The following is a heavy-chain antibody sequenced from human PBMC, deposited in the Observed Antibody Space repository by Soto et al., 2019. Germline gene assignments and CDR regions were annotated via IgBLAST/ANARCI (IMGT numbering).Heavy chain of an antibody. V-gene: IGHV4-59*01. CDR1: GGSISSYY. CDR3: ARVWAGASHI. D-gene: IGHD1-26*01. J-gene: IGHJ3*02. CDR2: IYYSGST. Sequence: SETLSLTCTVSGGSISSYYWSWIRQPPGKGLEWIGYIYYSGSTNYNPSLKSRVTISVDTSKNQFSLKLSSVTAADTAVYYCARVWAGASHIRCPGPMVTVSS.